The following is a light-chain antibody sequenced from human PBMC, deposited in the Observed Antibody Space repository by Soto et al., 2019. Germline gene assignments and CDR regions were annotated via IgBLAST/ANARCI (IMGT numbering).Light chain of an antibody. CDR3: QQRSNWPPFT. J-gene: IGKJ3*01. V-gene: IGKV3-11*01. CDR2: DAS. Sequence: EIVLTQSPATLSLSPGERATLSCRASQSVSSSLAWYQQKPGQAPRLLIYDASNRATGIPARFSGSGSGTDSTLTIRSLEPEDFAVYYCQQRSNWPPFTFGPGTKVDLK. CDR1: QSVSSS.